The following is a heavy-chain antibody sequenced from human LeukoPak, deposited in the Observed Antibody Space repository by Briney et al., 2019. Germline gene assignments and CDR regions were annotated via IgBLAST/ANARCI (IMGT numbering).Heavy chain of an antibody. CDR2: IYHSGST. CDR1: GYSISSGYY. V-gene: IGHV4-38-2*01. J-gene: IGHJ4*02. D-gene: IGHD3-3*01. CDR3: ARGRITIFGVVFGLGY. Sequence: KPSETLSLTCAVSGYSISSGYYWGWIRQPPGKGLEWIGSIYHSGSTYYNPSLKSRVTISVDTSKNQFSLKLSSVTAADTAVYYCARGRITIFGVVFGLGYWGQGTLVTVSS.